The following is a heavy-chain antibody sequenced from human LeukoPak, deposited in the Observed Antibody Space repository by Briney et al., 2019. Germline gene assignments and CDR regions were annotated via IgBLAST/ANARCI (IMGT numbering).Heavy chain of an antibody. J-gene: IGHJ4*02. CDR1: GGSISSSSYY. CDR2: IYYSGST. V-gene: IGHV4-39*01. CDR3: ARHASMVRGLGHDY. Sequence: PSETLSLTCTVSGGSISSSSYYWDWIRQPPGKGLEWIGSIYYSGSTYYNPSLKSRVTISVDTSKNQFSLKLSSVTAADTAVYYCARHASMVRGLGHDYWGQGTLVTVSS. D-gene: IGHD3-10*01.